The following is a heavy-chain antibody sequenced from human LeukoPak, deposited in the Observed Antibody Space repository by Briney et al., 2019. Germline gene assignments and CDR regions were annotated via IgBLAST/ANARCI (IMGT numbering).Heavy chain of an antibody. V-gene: IGHV1-18*04. D-gene: IGHD3-3*01. CDR1: GYTFTGYY. J-gene: IGHJ3*02. CDR2: ISAYNGNT. Sequence: ASVKVSCKASGYTFTGYYMHWVRQAPGQGLEWMGWISAYNGNTNYAQKLQGRVTMTTDTSTSTAYMELRSLRSDDTAVYYCARGDPIFGVVIGAFDIWGQGTMVTVSS. CDR3: ARGDPIFGVVIGAFDI.